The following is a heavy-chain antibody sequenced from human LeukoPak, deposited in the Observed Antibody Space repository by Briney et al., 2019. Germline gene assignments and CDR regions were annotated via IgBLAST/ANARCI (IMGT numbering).Heavy chain of an antibody. J-gene: IGHJ4*02. D-gene: IGHD6-19*01. CDR3: ARVMAVAGTWSDY. Sequence: GGSLRLSCAASGFTFSDHYMSWIRQAPGKGLEWVSYISSSGSTIYYADSVKGRFTISRDNAKNSLYLQMNSLRAEDTAVYYCARVMAVAGTWSDYWGQGTLVTVSS. V-gene: IGHV3-11*01. CDR2: ISSSGSTI. CDR1: GFTFSDHY.